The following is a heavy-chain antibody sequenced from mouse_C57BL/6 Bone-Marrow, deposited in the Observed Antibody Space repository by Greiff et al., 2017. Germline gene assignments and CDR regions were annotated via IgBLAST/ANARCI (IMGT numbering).Heavy chain of an antibody. V-gene: IGHV5-4*03. CDR2: ISDGGSYT. Sequence: EVMLVESGGGLVKPGGSLKLSCAASGFTFSSYAMSWVRQTPEQRLEWVATISDGGSYTYYPDNVKGRFTISRDNAKNNLYLQMSHLKSEDTAMYYCARALYYYAMDYWGQGTSVTVSS. CDR3: ARALYYYAMDY. CDR1: GFTFSSYA. J-gene: IGHJ4*01.